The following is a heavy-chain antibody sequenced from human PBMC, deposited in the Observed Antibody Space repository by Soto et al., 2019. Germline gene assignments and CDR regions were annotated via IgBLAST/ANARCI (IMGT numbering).Heavy chain of an antibody. V-gene: IGHV4-30-4*01. CDR3: ASTAPPASRYEGRADFVR. D-gene: IGHD2-15*01. J-gene: IGHJ4*02. CDR2: IYYSGST. Sequence: TLSLTCTVSGGSISNDNYYWSWIRQSPGKGLEWIAYIYYSGSTYYNPSLKSRLTISVDPSKNQFSLKLSSVTAADTAVYYCASTAPPASRYEGRADFVRWGQGTLLTVSS. CDR1: GGSISNDNYY.